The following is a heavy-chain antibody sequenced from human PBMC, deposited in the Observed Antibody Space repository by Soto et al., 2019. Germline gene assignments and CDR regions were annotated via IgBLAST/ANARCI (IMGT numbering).Heavy chain of an antibody. CDR3: ARGYCSGGNCYSGMDV. CDR1: VGPFSTHV. CDR2: IIPISGTT. V-gene: IGHV1-69*13. J-gene: IGHJ6*02. D-gene: IGHD2-15*01. Sequence: ASMKGSFKGSVGPFSTHVIILVRHAPGHGLEWMGGIIPISGTTYYTKKFQGGVTITADEPTSTAFMELSSLKSDDTAVFYCARGYCSGGNCYSGMDVWGQGTMVTVSS.